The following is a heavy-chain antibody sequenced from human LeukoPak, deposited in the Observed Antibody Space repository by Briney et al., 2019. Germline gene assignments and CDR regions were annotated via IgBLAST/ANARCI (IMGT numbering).Heavy chain of an antibody. CDR3: ARGTGLPHPSQHNNWFDP. CDR1: AYTCTGYY. J-gene: IGHJ5*02. D-gene: IGHD4-11*01. Sequence: ASVKLSCKSSAYTCTGYYMHWVRQAPGQGLEWMGWINPNSGGTNYAQKFQGRVTMTRDTSISTAYMELSRLRSDDTAVYYCARGTGLPHPSQHNNWFDPWGQGTLVTVSS. V-gene: IGHV1-2*02. CDR2: INPNSGGT.